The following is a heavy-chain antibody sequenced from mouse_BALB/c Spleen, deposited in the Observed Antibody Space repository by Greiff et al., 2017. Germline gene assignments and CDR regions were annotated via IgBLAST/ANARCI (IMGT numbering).Heavy chain of an antibody. CDR3: ARDYRYDVGYAMDY. Sequence: VQLKQSGPELVKPGASMKISCKASGYSFTGYTMNWVKQSHGKNLEWIGLINPYNGGTSYNQKFKGKATLTVDKSSSTAYMELLSLTSEDSAVYYCARDYRYDVGYAMDYWGQGTSVTVSS. D-gene: IGHD2-14*01. V-gene: IGHV1-18*01. J-gene: IGHJ4*01. CDR1: GYSFTGYT. CDR2: INPYNGGT.